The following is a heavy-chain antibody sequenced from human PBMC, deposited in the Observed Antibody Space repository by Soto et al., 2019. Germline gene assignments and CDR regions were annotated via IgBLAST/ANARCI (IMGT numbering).Heavy chain of an antibody. J-gene: IGHJ6*02. CDR2: IIPIFGTA. V-gene: IGHV1-69*01. D-gene: IGHD6-19*01. CDR1: GGTFSSYA. CDR3: ARDLADSYYYYGMDV. Sequence: ASVKVSFTASGGTFSSYAISWVRQAPGQGLEWMGGIIPIFGTANYAQKFQGRVTIAADESTSTAYMELRSLRSDDTAVYYCARDLADSYYYYGMDVWGQGTTVTVSS.